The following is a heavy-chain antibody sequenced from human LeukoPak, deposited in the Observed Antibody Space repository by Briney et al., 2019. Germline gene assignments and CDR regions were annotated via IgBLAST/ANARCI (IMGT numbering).Heavy chain of an antibody. CDR1: GGSISSGSYY. Sequence: PSQTLSLTCTVSGGSISSGSYYWSWIRQPPGKGLEWIGYIYYSGSTSYNPSLKSRVTISVDTSKNQFSLKLSSVTAADTAVYYCARVRGWGWSPLDYWGQGTLVTVSS. V-gene: IGHV4-61*01. CDR2: IYYSGST. J-gene: IGHJ4*02. D-gene: IGHD6-19*01. CDR3: ARVRGWGWSPLDY.